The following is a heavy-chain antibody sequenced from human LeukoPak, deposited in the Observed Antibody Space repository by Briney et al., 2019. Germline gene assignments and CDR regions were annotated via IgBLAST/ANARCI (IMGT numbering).Heavy chain of an antibody. Sequence: SETLSLTCTVSGGSLSSYFLSWIRQPAGKGLEWIRRIYTSGTTNYNPSLKSRVTMSVDTSKHQFSLKLTSVTAADTAVYYCARGAVAFDFWGQGTLVTVSS. J-gene: IGHJ4*02. CDR3: ARGAVAFDF. CDR1: GGSLSSYF. CDR2: IYTSGTT. V-gene: IGHV4-4*07. D-gene: IGHD5-12*01.